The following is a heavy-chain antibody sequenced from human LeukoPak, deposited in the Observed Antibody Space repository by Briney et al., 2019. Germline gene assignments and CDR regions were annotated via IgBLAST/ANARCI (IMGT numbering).Heavy chain of an antibody. CDR1: GFMFSDYY. CDR3: ARGSRPTTSFQYYYYGMDV. J-gene: IGHJ6*02. V-gene: IGHV3-11*01. D-gene: IGHD4-11*01. Sequence: GGSLRLSCAASGFMFSDYYIFWIRQAPGKGLEWVSYISSSGRTIYYADSVKGRFTVSRGNAKSSLDVQMNSLRAEDTAVYYCARGSRPTTSFQYYYYGMDVWGQGTTVTVSS. CDR2: ISSSGRTI.